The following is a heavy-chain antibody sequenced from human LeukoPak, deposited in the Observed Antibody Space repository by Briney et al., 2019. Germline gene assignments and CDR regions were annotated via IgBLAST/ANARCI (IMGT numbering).Heavy chain of an antibody. V-gene: IGHV3-23*01. CDR3: ARDKEMATIGYYYYYMDV. Sequence: PGGSLRLSCAASGFTFSSYGMSWVRQAPGKGLEWVSAISGSGGSTYYADSVKGRFTISRDNSKNTLYLQMNSLRAEDTAVYYCARDKEMATIGYYYYYMDVWGKGTTVTVSS. CDR1: GFTFSSYG. CDR2: ISGSGGST. J-gene: IGHJ6*03. D-gene: IGHD5-24*01.